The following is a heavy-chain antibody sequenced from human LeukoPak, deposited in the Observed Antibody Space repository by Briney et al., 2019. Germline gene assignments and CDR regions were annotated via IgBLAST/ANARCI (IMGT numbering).Heavy chain of an antibody. CDR2: IRSKAYGGTT. D-gene: IGHD1-26*01. J-gene: IGHJ3*02. V-gene: IGHV3-49*04. Sequence: GGSLRLSCTASGFTFGDYAMSWVRQAPGKGLEWVGFIRSKAYGGTTEYAASVKGRFTISRDDSKSIAYLQMNSLKTEDTAVYYCTRERSGSYDPGAFDIWGQGTMVTVSS. CDR1: GFTFGDYA. CDR3: TRERSGSYDPGAFDI.